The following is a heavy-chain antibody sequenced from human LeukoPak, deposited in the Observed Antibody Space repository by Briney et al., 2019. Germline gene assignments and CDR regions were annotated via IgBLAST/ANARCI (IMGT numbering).Heavy chain of an antibody. J-gene: IGHJ3*02. V-gene: IGHV1-69*13. CDR2: IIPIFGTA. CDR3: ARPSDFWSGHDAFDI. Sequence: SVKVSCKASGGTFSSYAISWVRQAPGQGLEWMGGIIPIFGTANYAQKFQGRVTITADESTSTAYMELSSLRSEDTAVYYCARPSDFWSGHDAFDIWGQGTMVTVSS. CDR1: GGTFSSYA. D-gene: IGHD3-3*01.